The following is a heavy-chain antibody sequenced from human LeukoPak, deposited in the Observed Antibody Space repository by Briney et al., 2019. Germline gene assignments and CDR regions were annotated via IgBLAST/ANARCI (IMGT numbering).Heavy chain of an antibody. V-gene: IGHV3-74*03. CDR3: ARVRTDSSGYYYEGFDY. J-gene: IGHJ4*02. Sequence: GGSLRLSCAASGFTFSTYWLHWVRQAPGKGMVWVSRISGDGSDTEYTDSMKGRFTVSRDNAKNTLYLQMNSLRAEDTAVYYCARVRTDSSGYYYEGFDYWGQGTLVTVSS. CDR1: GFTFSTYW. CDR2: ISGDGSDT. D-gene: IGHD3-22*01.